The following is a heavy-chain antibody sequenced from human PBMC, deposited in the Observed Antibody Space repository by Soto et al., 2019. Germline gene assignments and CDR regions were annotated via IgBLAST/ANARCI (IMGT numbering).Heavy chain of an antibody. CDR3: TKARLWVGDDYNAYYYNALDV. J-gene: IGHJ6*02. CDR1: GFTFSIYS. Sequence: GGSLRLSCAASGFTFSIYSMNWFRQAPGKGLEWVSYIMPGSSHIFYADSVKGRFTISRDNAKNSLYLQMNSLRPEDTALYYCTKARLWVGDDYNAYYYNALDVWGQGSTVTVSS. D-gene: IGHD1-26*01. V-gene: IGHV3-48*01. CDR2: IMPGSSHI.